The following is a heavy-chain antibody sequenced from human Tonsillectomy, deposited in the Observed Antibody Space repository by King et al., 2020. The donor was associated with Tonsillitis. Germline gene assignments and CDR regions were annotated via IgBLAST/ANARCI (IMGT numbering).Heavy chain of an antibody. CDR3: ARSAYYLDY. CDR2: ISYDGSNK. Sequence: VQLVESGGGVVQPGRSLRLSCAASGFTFSNYGMHWVRQAPGKGLEWVAVISYDGSNKYYADSVKGRFTISRDNSKNTLYLQMNSLRAEDTAVYYCARSAYYLDYWGQGTLVTVSS. J-gene: IGHJ4*02. CDR1: GFTFSNYG. D-gene: IGHD3-16*01. V-gene: IGHV3-33*05.